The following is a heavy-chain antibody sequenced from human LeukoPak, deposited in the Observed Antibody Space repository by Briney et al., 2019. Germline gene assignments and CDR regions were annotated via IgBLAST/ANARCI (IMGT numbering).Heavy chain of an antibody. J-gene: IGHJ4*02. CDR2: ISSSSSYI. D-gene: IGHD5-18*01. CDR1: VFTFSSYS. V-gene: IGHV3-21*01. Sequence: GGALRLSCAPSVFTFSSYSLNWVRQAPGKGLEWVSSISSSSSYIYYADSVKGRFTISGDNAKNSLYLQMNSLRAEDTAVYYCARSAFTAIGDYWGQGTLVTVSS. CDR3: ARSAFTAIGDY.